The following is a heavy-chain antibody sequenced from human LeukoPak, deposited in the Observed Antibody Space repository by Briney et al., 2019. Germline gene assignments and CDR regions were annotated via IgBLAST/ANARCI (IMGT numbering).Heavy chain of an antibody. CDR2: VYYSGST. CDR1: GDSVSGSDSN. D-gene: IGHD3-9*01. J-gene: IGHJ4*02. CDR3: TRLSKGRYFDYIFDY. Sequence: PSETLSLTCTVSGDSVSGSDSNWGWVRQPPGKGLEWIGNVYYSGSTAYNPSLKSRVTMSVDTSKNQFSLKMTSVTAADTAVYYCTRLSKGRYFDYIFDYWGQGTLVTVSS. V-gene: IGHV4-39*01.